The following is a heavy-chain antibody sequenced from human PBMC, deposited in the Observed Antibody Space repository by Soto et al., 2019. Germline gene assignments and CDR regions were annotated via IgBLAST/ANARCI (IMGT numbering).Heavy chain of an antibody. J-gene: IGHJ4*02. CDR1: GFTSSDHY. CDR3: ARVRDYVWGSYSY. V-gene: IGHV3-72*01. D-gene: IGHD3-16*01. Sequence: LGGSLRLSCAASGFTSSDHYMDWVRQAPGKGLEWVGRTRNKANSYTTEYAASVKGRFTISRDDSKNSLYLQMNSLKTEDTAVYYCARVRDYVWGSYSYWGQGTLVSVSS. CDR2: TRNKANSYTT.